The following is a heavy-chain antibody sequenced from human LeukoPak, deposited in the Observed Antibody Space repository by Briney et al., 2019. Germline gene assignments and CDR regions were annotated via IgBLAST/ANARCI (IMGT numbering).Heavy chain of an antibody. CDR1: GFTFSSYA. CDR3: ARDDQSILSLPLDY. CDR2: ISYDGSNK. D-gene: IGHD3-16*01. V-gene: IGHV3-30*01. Sequence: PGGSLRLSCAASGFTFSSYAMHWVRQAPGKGLEWVAVISYDGSNKYYADSVKGRFTISRDNSKNTLYLQMNSLRAEDTAVYYCARDDQSILSLPLDYWGQGTLVTVSS. J-gene: IGHJ4*02.